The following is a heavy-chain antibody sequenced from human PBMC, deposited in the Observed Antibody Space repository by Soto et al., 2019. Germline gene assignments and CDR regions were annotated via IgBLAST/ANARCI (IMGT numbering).Heavy chain of an antibody. V-gene: IGHV1-3*01. CDR2: INAGNGNT. Sequence: QVQLVQSGAEVKKPGASVKVSCKASGYTFTSYAMHWVRQAPGQRLEWMGWINAGNGNTKYSQKFQGRVTITRDTSASTAYMGLGSLRSEDTAVYYCAGASFSRYSSGCIDYWGQGALVTVSS. J-gene: IGHJ4*02. D-gene: IGHD6-19*01. CDR3: AGASFSRYSSGCIDY. CDR1: GYTFTSYA.